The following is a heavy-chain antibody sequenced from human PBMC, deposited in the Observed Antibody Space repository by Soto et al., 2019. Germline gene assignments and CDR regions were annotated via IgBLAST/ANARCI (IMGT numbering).Heavy chain of an antibody. J-gene: IGHJ6*02. CDR1: GFTFSSYA. D-gene: IGHD2-15*01. Sequence: GGSLRLSCAASGFTFSSYAMSWVRQAPWKGLEWVSAISGSGGSTYYADSVKGRFTISRDNSKNTLYLQMNSLRAEDTAVYYCAKGGDDCSGGTCYYYYYGMDVWGQGTTVTVSS. CDR2: ISGSGGST. CDR3: AKGGDDCSGGTCYYYYYGMDV. V-gene: IGHV3-23*01.